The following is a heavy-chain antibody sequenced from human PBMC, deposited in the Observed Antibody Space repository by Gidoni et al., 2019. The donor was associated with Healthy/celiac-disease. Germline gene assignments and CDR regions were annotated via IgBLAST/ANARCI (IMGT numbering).Heavy chain of an antibody. CDR3: ARGDTMVRGVIGSFVY. Sequence: EVQLVQSGAEVKKTGESLKISCTGSGYSFPSYWIGWVRQMPGKGLEWMGIIYPGDSDTRYSPSFQGQVTISADKSISTAYLQWSSLKASDTAMYYCARGDTMVRGVIGSFVYWGQGTLVTVSS. D-gene: IGHD3-10*01. V-gene: IGHV5-51*01. CDR1: GYSFPSYW. CDR2: IYPGDSDT. J-gene: IGHJ4*02.